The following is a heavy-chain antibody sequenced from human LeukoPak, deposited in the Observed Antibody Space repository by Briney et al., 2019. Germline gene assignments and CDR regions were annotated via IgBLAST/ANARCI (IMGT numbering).Heavy chain of an antibody. CDR1: GGSISGYY. CDR2: IHTSGST. D-gene: IGHD6-19*01. J-gene: IGHJ5*02. CDR3: ATAKQWGVTSNWFDP. Sequence: PSETLSLTCTVSGGSISGYYWSWLRQPPGKGLEWIGRIHTSGSTNYNPSLKSRVTMSVDTSKNQFSLKLSSLTAADTAVYYCATAKQWGVTSNWFDPWGQGTLVTVSS. V-gene: IGHV4-4*07.